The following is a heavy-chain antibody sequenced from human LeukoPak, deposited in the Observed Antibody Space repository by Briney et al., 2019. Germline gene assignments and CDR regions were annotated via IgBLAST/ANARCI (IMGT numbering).Heavy chain of an antibody. Sequence: PGGSLRLSCAASGFTFSSYWMHWVRQAPGKGLVWVSRIKSDGSTNYADCVKGRFTISRDNAKNTLSLQMNSLRAEDTGVYYCARAPSEIGGYYPEYFRHWGQGTLVTVSS. CDR2: IKSDGST. CDR3: ARAPSEIGGYYPEYFRH. D-gene: IGHD3-22*01. J-gene: IGHJ1*01. V-gene: IGHV3-74*01. CDR1: GFTFSSYW.